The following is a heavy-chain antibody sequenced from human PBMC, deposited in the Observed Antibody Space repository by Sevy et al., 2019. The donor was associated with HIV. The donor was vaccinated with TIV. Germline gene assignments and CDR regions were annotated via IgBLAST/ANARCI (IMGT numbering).Heavy chain of an antibody. CDR3: VKEVSQYSYSDY. Sequence: GGSLRLSCAASGFTFSNYAMSWVRQTPGKGLEWVSVCSGSADATYYTDSVKGRFTISRDNSKNTVYLQMNSLRAEDTAVYYCVKEVSQYSYSDYWGQGTLVTVSS. V-gene: IGHV3-23*01. CDR1: GFTFSNYA. J-gene: IGHJ4*02. D-gene: IGHD5-18*01. CDR2: CSGSADAT.